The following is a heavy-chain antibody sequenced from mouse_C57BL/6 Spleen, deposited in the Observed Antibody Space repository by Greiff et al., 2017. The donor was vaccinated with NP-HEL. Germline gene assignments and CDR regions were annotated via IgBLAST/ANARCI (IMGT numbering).Heavy chain of an antibody. J-gene: IGHJ4*01. CDR1: GYSIPSDY. CDR3: ARSCSPYYYAMDY. CDR2: ISYSGST. Sequence: EVQLQQSGPGLAKPSQTLSLTCSVTGYSIPSDYWNWIRKFPGNKLEYMGYISYSGSTYYTPSLNSRISITRDTSTNQYYLQLNSVTTEDTATYDCARSCSPYYYAMDYWGQGTSVTVSS. V-gene: IGHV3-8*01.